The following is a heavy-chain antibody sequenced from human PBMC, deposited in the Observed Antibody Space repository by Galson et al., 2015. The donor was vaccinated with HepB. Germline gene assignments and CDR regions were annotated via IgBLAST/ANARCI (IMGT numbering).Heavy chain of an antibody. D-gene: IGHD3-16*01. Sequence: ETLSLTCAIYGVSLTDSYWTWIRQPPGRGLQWIGDITDSGRTSYNPSLNSRVTILVDKSKNQFSLNLTSVAAADTAVYYCARGKRFGPTLDYWGQGILVTVSS. CDR1: GVSLTDSY. CDR2: ITDSGRT. V-gene: IGHV4-34*01. CDR3: ARGKRFGPTLDY. J-gene: IGHJ4*02.